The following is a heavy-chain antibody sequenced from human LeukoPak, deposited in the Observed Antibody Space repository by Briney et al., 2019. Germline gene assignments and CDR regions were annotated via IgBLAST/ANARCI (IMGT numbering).Heavy chain of an antibody. V-gene: IGHV4-34*01. D-gene: IGHD3-22*01. CDR1: GGSFTDYF. Sequence: SETLSLTCTVYGGSFTDYFWTWIRHSPGKGLEWIGEINDYTGDTNYNPSLNSRISISLEKSKNQFSLELRSVTAADTAVYYCARGRIAKIVVVHSFSYGMDVWGQGTTVTVSS. CDR2: INDYTGDT. J-gene: IGHJ6*02. CDR3: ARGRIAKIVVVHSFSYGMDV.